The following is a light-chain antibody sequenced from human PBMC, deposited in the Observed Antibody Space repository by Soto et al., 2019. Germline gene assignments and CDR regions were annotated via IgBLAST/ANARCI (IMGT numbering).Light chain of an antibody. V-gene: IGKV1-5*03. Sequence: DIQMTQSPSTLSASVGARVTITGRASQGINTWWAWYQQKPGEAPKLLIYEGSTLQRGVQTRFSGSGSATAFPLTICRLQPGDFATFYCQPYNTYSRTFGQGTKVEVK. CDR3: QPYNTYSRT. CDR2: EGS. CDR1: QGINTW. J-gene: IGKJ1*01.